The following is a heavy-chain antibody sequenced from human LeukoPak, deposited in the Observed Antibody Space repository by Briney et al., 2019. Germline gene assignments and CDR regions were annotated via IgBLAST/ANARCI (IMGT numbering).Heavy chain of an antibody. V-gene: IGHV3-30*18. CDR2: ISYDEGDQ. J-gene: IGHJ6*02. CDR1: GFPFSNYG. CDR3: AKEVVAATIAAYYRLVV. Sequence: GGSLRLFCAASGFPFSNYGTHWVRPAPGKGLEWVTVISYDEGDQYCADSVKGRFTISRDNSKNTLYLQLHSLRAEDRAVHYCAKEVVAATIAAYYRLVVGGQGTTDTVSS. D-gene: IGHD2-15*01.